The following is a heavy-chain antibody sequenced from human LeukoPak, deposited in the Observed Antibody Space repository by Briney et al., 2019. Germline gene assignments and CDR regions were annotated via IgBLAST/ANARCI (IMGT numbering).Heavy chain of an antibody. J-gene: IGHJ6*02. Sequence: PGGSLRLSCAASGFTFSSYWMHWVRQAPGKGLVWVSRINSGGSSTSYADSVKGRFTISRDNAKNTLYLQMNSLRAEDTAVYYCARDVGGSGTYLYYYYALDVWGQGTTVTVSS. CDR1: GFTFSSYW. CDR2: INSGGSST. D-gene: IGHD3-10*01. CDR3: ARDVGGSGTYLYYYYALDV. V-gene: IGHV3-74*01.